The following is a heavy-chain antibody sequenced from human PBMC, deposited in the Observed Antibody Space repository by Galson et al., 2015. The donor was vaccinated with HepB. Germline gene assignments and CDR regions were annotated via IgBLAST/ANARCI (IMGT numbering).Heavy chain of an antibody. CDR2: INPSGGST. CDR3: ARGDCSGGSCYHFDY. V-gene: IGHV1-46*01. D-gene: IGHD2-15*01. Sequence: SVKVSCKASGYTFTSYYMHWVRQAPGQGLEWMGIINPSGGSTSYAQKFQGRVTMTRDTSTSTVYMELSSLRSEDTAVYYCARGDCSGGSCYHFDYWGQGTLVTVSS. J-gene: IGHJ4*02. CDR1: GYTFTSYY.